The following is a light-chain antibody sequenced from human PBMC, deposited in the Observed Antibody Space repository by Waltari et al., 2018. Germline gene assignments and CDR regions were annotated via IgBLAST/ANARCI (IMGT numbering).Light chain of an antibody. V-gene: IGKV3-11*01. J-gene: IGKJ4*01. Sequence: IVLTQYPAILSLSPGERASLSCRASQSVTNYLAWYQQKPGQAPRLLIYDTSNRATGIPARFSGSGFGTDFTLTISSLEPEDFAVYYCQQRRDWPLTFGGGTKVEIK. CDR3: QQRRDWPLT. CDR1: QSVTNY. CDR2: DTS.